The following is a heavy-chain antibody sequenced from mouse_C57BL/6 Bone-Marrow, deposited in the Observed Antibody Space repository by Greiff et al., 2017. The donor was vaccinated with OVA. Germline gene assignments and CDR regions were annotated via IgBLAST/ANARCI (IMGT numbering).Heavy chain of an antibody. V-gene: IGHV6-3*01. Sequence: EVQLQESGGGLVQPGGSMKLSCVASGFTFSNYWMNWVRQSPEKGLEWVAQIRLKSDNYATHYAESVKGRFTISRDDSKSSVYLQMNNLRAEDTGIYYCTRGNLFAYWGQGTLVTVSA. J-gene: IGHJ3*01. CDR1: GFTFSNYW. CDR3: TRGNLFAY. D-gene: IGHD2-1*01. CDR2: IRLKSDNYAT.